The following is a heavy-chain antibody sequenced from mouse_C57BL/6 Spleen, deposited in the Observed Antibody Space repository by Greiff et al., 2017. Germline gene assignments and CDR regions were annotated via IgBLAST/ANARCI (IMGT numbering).Heavy chain of an antibody. V-gene: IGHV5-17*01. CDR1: GFTFSDSG. Sequence: EVQLQQSGGGLVKPGGSLKLSCAASGFTFSDSGMHWVRQAPEKGLEWVAYISSGSSTIYYADTVKGRFTISRDNAKNTLYLQMTSLRSEDTAMYYCARSGIAYWGQGTLVTVSA. J-gene: IGHJ3*01. CDR2: ISSGSSTI. CDR3: ARSGIAY. D-gene: IGHD4-1*01.